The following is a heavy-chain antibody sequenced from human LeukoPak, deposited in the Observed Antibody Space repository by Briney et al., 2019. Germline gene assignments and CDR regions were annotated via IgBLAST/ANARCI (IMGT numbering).Heavy chain of an antibody. CDR3: AKAPYGDYVFDY. J-gene: IGHJ4*02. D-gene: IGHD4-17*01. CDR2: ISGSGGTT. Sequence: GGSLRLSCATSGFTFSSYAMSWVRQAPGKGLEWVSSISGSGGTTHYADSVKGRFTISRDNSKNSLFLQMNSLRAEDTAVYYCAKAPYGDYVFDYWGQGTLVTVSS. CDR1: GFTFSSYA. V-gene: IGHV3-23*01.